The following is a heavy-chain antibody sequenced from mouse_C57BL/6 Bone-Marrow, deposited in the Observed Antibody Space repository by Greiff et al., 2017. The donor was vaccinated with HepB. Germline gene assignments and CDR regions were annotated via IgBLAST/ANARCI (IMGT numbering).Heavy chain of an antibody. V-gene: IGHV2-6-1*01. CDR2: IWSDGST. CDR1: GFSLTSYG. J-gene: IGHJ4*01. CDR3: ARHGLRCYAMDY. Sequence: VQLQESGPGLVAPSQSLSITCTVSGFSLTSYGVHWVRQPPGKGLEWLVVIWSDGSTTYNSALKSRLSISKDNSKSQFFLKMNSLQTDDTAMYYCARHGLRCYAMDYWGQGTSVTVSS.